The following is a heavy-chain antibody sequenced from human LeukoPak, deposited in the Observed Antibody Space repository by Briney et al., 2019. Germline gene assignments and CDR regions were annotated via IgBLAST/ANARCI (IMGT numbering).Heavy chain of an antibody. D-gene: IGHD3-3*01. CDR3: ARTGLWSGYFYCDY. Sequence: GGSLRLSCGVSGYTVSNYYMDWVRQAPGKGLEWVGRIRNKANSYTTEYAASVKGRFTISRDDSKNSLYLQMNSLKAEETAVYYCARTGLWSGYFYCDYWGQGTLVTVSS. J-gene: IGHJ4*02. CDR1: GYTVSNYY. CDR2: IRNKANSYTT. V-gene: IGHV3-72*01.